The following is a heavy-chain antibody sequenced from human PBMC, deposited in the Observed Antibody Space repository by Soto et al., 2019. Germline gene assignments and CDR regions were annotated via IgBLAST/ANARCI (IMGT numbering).Heavy chain of an antibody. CDR3: VRELLWSGGHFDY. CDR2: IWYDGSNT. Sequence: QVQLVESGGGVVQPGRSLKLSCAASGFIFSSFGMHWVRQAPGKGLEWVAHIWYDGSNTYYADSVKGRFTISRDKSRNTLYLQMNSLIAEDTAVYHCVRELLWSGGHFDYWGQGTLVTFSS. V-gene: IGHV3-33*01. D-gene: IGHD2-21*01. CDR1: GFIFSSFG. J-gene: IGHJ4*02.